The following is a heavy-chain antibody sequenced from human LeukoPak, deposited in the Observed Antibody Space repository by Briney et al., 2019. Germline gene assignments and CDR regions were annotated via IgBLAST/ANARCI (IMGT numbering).Heavy chain of an antibody. CDR1: GYTLTELS. D-gene: IGHD3-10*01. CDR3: ATPPLGITTRDAFDI. CDR2: FDPEDGET. V-gene: IGHV1-24*01. Sequence: ASARVSCKVSGYTLTELSMHWVRQAPGKGLEWMGGFDPEDGETIYAQKFQGRVTMTEDTSTDTAYMELSSLRSEDTAVYYCATPPLGITTRDAFDIWGQGTMVTVSS. J-gene: IGHJ3*02.